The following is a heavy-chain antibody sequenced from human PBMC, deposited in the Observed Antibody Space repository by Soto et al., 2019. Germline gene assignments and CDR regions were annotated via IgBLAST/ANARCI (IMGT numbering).Heavy chain of an antibody. J-gene: IGHJ6*02. CDR3: ARGSRLGYYGMDV. CDR1: GDSVISSTYY. Sequence: SETLSLTCTVSGDSVISSTYYWSWIRQPPVKGLEWIGEINHSGSTNYNPSLKSRVTISVDTSKNQFSLKLSSVTAADTAVYYCARGSRLGYYGMDVWGQGTTVNVSS. CDR2: INHSGST. D-gene: IGHD5-12*01. V-gene: IGHV4-61*01.